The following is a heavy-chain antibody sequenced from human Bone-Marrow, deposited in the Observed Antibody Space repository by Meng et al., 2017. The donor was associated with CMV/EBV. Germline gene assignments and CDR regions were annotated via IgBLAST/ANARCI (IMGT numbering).Heavy chain of an antibody. J-gene: IGHJ4*02. D-gene: IGHD2-2*01. Sequence: GEALKISCAASGFSFSSYEMNWVRQAPGRGLDWVAYISSSGSTIYDVDSVKGRFTISRDNSKKTLYLQMNSLSAEDTAVYYRAKEACSSNSCSKPRHDYWGQGTLVTVSS. CDR2: ISSSGSTI. V-gene: IGHV3-48*03. CDR3: AKEACSSNSCSKPRHDY. CDR1: GFSFSSYE.